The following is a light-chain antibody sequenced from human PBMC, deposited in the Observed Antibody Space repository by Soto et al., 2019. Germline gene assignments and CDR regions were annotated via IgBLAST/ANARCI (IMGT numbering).Light chain of an antibody. V-gene: IGLV4-69*01. Sequence: QLVLTQSPSASASLGASVKLTCTLSSGHSSYTIVWHQQQPEKGPRYLMNLKSDGSHNKGDGIPDRFSGSSSGAERYLTISSLQSEDEADYYCQTWGSGIVVFGGGTKLTVL. J-gene: IGLJ2*01. CDR3: QTWGSGIVV. CDR1: SGHSSYT. CDR2: LKSDGSH.